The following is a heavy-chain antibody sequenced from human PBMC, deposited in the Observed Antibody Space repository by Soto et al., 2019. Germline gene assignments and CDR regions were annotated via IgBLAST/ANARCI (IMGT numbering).Heavy chain of an antibody. Sequence: QVQLQESGPGLVKPSQTLSLTCTVSGGSISSGGYYWSWIRQNPGKGLEWIGYIYYSGSTYYNPSLKSRVTISVDTSKNQFSLKLSSVTAADTAVYYCARTGERWILGYYFDYWGQGTLVTVSS. CDR3: ARTGERWILGYYFDY. D-gene: IGHD2-2*03. J-gene: IGHJ4*02. V-gene: IGHV4-31*03. CDR1: GGSISSGGYY. CDR2: IYYSGST.